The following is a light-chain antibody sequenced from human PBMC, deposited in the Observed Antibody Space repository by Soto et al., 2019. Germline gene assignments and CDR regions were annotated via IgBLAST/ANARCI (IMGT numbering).Light chain of an antibody. J-gene: IGKJ1*01. CDR1: QGIRNA. CDR3: LQYNSYPPT. CDR2: AAS. Sequence: DIQMTQSPSSLSASVGHRVTITCRASQGIRNALGWYQQIPGKAPKRLIYAASSLQSRVPSRFSVSVSGAECTLTLSCLQPEYFATYYCLQYNSYPPTLGQGTKLEI. V-gene: IGKV1-17*01.